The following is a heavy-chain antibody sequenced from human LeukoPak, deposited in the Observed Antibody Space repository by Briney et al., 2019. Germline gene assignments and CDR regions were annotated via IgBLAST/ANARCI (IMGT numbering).Heavy chain of an antibody. CDR1: GGSFGGYY. CDR3: ARDGAGYSSPSLYYFDY. CDR2: INHSGST. Sequence: SETLSLTCAVYGGSFGGYYWSWIRQPPGKGLEWIGEINHSGSTNYNPSLKSRVTISVDTSKNQFSLKLSSVTAADTAVYYCARDGAGYSSPSLYYFDYWGQGTLVTVSS. J-gene: IGHJ4*02. D-gene: IGHD6-6*01. V-gene: IGHV4-34*01.